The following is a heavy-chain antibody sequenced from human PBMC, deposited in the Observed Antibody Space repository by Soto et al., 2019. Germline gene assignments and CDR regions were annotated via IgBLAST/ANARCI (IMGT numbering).Heavy chain of an antibody. V-gene: IGHV3-64D*08. CDR3: VAARISGGISNVFDI. CDR2: ISTNAGTT. D-gene: IGHD3-10*01. J-gene: IGHJ3*02. Sequence: GGSLRLSCSASGFSFCYSVMQWVRQAPGKGLEYVSGISTNAGTTYYADSVKGRFTISRDNSKNTLYLQMSSLRADDTAVYYCVAARISGGISNVFDIWGQGTMVTVSS. CDR1: GFSFCYSV.